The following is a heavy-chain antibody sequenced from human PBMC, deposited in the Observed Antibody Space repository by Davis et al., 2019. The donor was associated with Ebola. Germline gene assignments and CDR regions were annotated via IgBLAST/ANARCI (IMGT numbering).Heavy chain of an antibody. CDR1: GYTFTSYY. CDR2: INPSGGST. Sequence: ASVTVSCKASGYTFTSYYMHWVRQAPGQGLEWMGIINPSGGSTSYAQKFQGRVTMTRDTSTSTVYMELSSLRSEDTAVYYCARDSSGRFLEWFIPHYYYYYGMDVWGQGTTVTVSS. J-gene: IGHJ6*02. V-gene: IGHV1-46*01. CDR3: ARDSSGRFLEWFIPHYYYYYGMDV. D-gene: IGHD3-3*01.